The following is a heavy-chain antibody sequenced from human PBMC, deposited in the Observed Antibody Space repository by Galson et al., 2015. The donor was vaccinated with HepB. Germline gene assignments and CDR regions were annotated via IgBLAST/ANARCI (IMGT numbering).Heavy chain of an antibody. J-gene: IGHJ6*02. CDR2: FDPEDGET. Sequence: SVKVSCKVSGYTLTELSMHWVRQAPGKGLEWMGGFDPEDGETIYAQKFQGRVTMTEDTSTDTAYMELSSLRSEDTAVYYCATPTVTTPYYGMDVWGQGTTVTVSS. CDR3: ATPTVTTPYYGMDV. CDR1: GYTLTELS. D-gene: IGHD4-17*01. V-gene: IGHV1-24*01.